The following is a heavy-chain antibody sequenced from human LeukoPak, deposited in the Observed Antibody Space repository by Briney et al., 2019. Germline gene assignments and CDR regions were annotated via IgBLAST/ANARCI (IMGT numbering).Heavy chain of an antibody. J-gene: IGHJ4*02. CDR2: INTGGST. D-gene: IGHD5/OR15-5a*01. Sequence: GGSLRLSCAASGFKVSSNYMSWVRQAPGKGLAWVSLINTGGSTYYADSVKGRFTMSRDNSKSMLYLQMDSLRAEDTAVYYWASVYNNNYFDHWGQGTLVTVSS. CDR1: GFKVSSNY. CDR3: ASVYNNNYFDH. V-gene: IGHV3-53*01.